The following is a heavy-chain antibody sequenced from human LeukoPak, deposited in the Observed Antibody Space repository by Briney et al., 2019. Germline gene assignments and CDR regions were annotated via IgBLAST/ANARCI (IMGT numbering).Heavy chain of an antibody. J-gene: IGHJ6*02. Sequence: GGSLRLSCADSGFKFSDYGMSWVRQAPGKGLEWVSGINWNADSTGYADSVKGRFTISKDNAKNSLFLQMNSLRAEDTAMYYCARVILSDPKYYGMDVWGQGTTVTVSS. CDR1: GFKFSDYG. V-gene: IGHV3-20*04. CDR2: INWNADST. CDR3: ARVILSDPKYYGMDV. D-gene: IGHD3-9*01.